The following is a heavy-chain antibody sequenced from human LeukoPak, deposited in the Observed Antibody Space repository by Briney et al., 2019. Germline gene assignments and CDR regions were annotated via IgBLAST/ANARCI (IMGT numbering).Heavy chain of an antibody. CDR3: ARVIYSGWEGELSD. Sequence: GGSLRLSCAASGFTFSSYWMHWVRQAPGKGLVWVSCINSDGSTTSYADSVMGRFTISRDNAKNTLYLQMNSLRAEDTAVYYCARVIYSGWEGELSDWGQGTLVTVSS. CDR2: INSDGSTT. CDR1: GFTFSSYW. V-gene: IGHV3-74*01. D-gene: IGHD6-19*01. J-gene: IGHJ4*02.